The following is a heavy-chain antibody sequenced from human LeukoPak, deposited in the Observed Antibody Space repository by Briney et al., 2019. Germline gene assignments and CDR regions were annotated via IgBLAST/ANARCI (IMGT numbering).Heavy chain of an antibody. V-gene: IGHV3-23*01. J-gene: IGHJ4*02. CDR1: GFTFSSYA. Sequence: GGSLRLSCAASGFTFSSYAMSWVRQAPGKGLEWVSAISGSGGSTYYADSVKGRFTISRDNSKNTVYLQMNSLSAEDAAVYYCVKDDGWVQYANWGQGTLVTVSS. D-gene: IGHD5-24*01. CDR3: VKDDGWVQYAN. CDR2: ISGSGGST.